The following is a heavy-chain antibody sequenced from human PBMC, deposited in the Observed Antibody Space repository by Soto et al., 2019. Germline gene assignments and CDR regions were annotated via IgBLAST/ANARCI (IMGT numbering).Heavy chain of an antibody. CDR1: GFTFTSSA. J-gene: IGHJ6*02. Sequence: QMQLVQSGREVKKPGTSVKVSCKASGFTFTSSAVQGVRQARGQRREWIGWIVVGSGNTNYAQKFQERVTITRDMSTSTAYMELSSLRSEDTAVYYCAASAVTYYYYGMDVWGQGTTVTVSS. CDR3: AASAVTYYYYGMDV. D-gene: IGHD4-4*01. CDR2: IVVGSGNT. V-gene: IGHV1-58*01.